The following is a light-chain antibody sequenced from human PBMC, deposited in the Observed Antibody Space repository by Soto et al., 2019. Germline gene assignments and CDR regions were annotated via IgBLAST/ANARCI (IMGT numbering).Light chain of an antibody. CDR2: DAS. V-gene: IGKV3-15*01. Sequence: EMVMTQSPATLSVSPGERATLSCRASQSVSSNLAWYQQKPGQAPRLIIYDASTRATGIPARFSGSGSGIEFNLTISSLQSEDFAVYYCQQYNNWPPGTFGQGTKVEIK. CDR1: QSVSSN. J-gene: IGKJ1*01. CDR3: QQYNNWPPGT.